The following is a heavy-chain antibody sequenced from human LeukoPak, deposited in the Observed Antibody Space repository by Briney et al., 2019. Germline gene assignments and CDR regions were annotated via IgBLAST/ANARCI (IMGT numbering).Heavy chain of an antibody. J-gene: IGHJ4*02. V-gene: IGHV3-74*01. Sequence: GGSLRLSCAASGVSFSTTWMHWVRQAPRKGLMWVSHVSSDGSRTYADSVKGRFTVSRDNNKDMVYLQMSSLRAEDTAAYYCATDGAYGLTHWGQGTLVTVSS. D-gene: IGHD3-16*01. CDR3: ATDGAYGLTH. CDR2: VSSDGSRT. CDR1: GVSFSTTW.